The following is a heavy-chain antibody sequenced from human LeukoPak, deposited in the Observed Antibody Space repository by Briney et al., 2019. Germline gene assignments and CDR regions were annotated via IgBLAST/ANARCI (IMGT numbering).Heavy chain of an antibody. D-gene: IGHD6-13*01. V-gene: IGHV1-2*02. CDR3: ARPVGIAPLNWFDP. J-gene: IGHJ5*02. Sequence: ASVKVSCKASGCTFTGNYMHWVRQAPGQGLEWLGWINPNSGGTNYAQKFQGRVTMTRDTSISTAYMELSRLTSDDTAVYYCARPVGIAPLNWFDPWGQGTLVTVSS. CDR2: INPNSGGT. CDR1: GCTFTGNY.